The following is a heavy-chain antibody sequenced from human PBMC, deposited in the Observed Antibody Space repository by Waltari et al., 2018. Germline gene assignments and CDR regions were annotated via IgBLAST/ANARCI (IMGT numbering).Heavy chain of an antibody. J-gene: IGHJ4*02. CDR3: AKCDDGSGNFGFDV. V-gene: IGHV4-4*07. D-gene: IGHD3-10*01. Sequence: QMRLQESGPRLAKPSETLSLTCSVSGASLSNHHWTWTRQPAGKGLEWIGRIYASGSTNFNPAFKSRVTMSVDVSKSQFSLNLASMTAADTAVYYCAKCDDGSGNFGFDVWGQGRLVTVSS. CDR2: IYASGST. CDR1: GASLSNHH.